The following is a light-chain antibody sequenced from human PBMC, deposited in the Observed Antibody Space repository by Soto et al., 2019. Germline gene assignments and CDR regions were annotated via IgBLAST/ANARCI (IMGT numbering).Light chain of an antibody. Sequence: EFVLTQSPGTLSLSPGERATLSCRASQRVTSNDLAWYQQKPGQAPRLLIYGASTRATGIPARFSGSGSGTEFTLTISSLQSEDFAVYYCQQYNNWPRTFGQGTKVDIK. J-gene: IGKJ1*01. CDR1: QRVTSN. V-gene: IGKV3-15*01. CDR2: GAS. CDR3: QQYNNWPRT.